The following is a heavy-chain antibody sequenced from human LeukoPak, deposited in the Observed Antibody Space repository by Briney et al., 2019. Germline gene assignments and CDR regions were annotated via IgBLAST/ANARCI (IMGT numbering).Heavy chain of an antibody. Sequence: GGSLRISCSASGFTFNIYAMHWVRQAPGKGLEYVSAISTDGGGTYYADSVKGRFTISRDNSKNMLYLQMSSLRTEDTAVYYCVKYHNSCYSVWGQGTLVAVSS. J-gene: IGHJ4*02. D-gene: IGHD2-21*01. CDR2: ISTDGGGT. CDR3: VKYHNSCYSV. CDR1: GFTFNIYA. V-gene: IGHV3-64D*06.